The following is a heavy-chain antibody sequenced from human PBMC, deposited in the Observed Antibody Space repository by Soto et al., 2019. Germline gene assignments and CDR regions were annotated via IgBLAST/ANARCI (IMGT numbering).Heavy chain of an antibody. Sequence: QAQLQESGPGPVKPSETLSLTCTVSGGSVSGGTHYWSWIRQPPGKGLEWMGYIYNSGSTNYNPPLKSRVTISVDTSKNQFSLKLSSVTAADTAVYYCARGYRTSWYWFDLWGRGTLVTVSS. V-gene: IGHV4-61*01. CDR3: ARGYRTSWYWFDL. CDR1: GGSVSGGTHY. D-gene: IGHD6-13*01. J-gene: IGHJ2*01. CDR2: IYNSGST.